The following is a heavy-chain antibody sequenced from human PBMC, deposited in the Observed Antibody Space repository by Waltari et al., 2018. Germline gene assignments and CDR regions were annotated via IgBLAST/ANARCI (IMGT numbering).Heavy chain of an antibody. V-gene: IGHV1-3*01. CDR1: GYTFTSYA. D-gene: IGHD2-15*01. Sequence: QVQLVQSGAEVKKPGSSVKVSCKASGYTFTSYAMHWVRQAPGQRLEWMGWINAGNGNTKDSQKFQGRVTITRDTSASTAYMELSSLRSEDTAVYYCAREKVVAASSDAFDIWGQGTMVTVSS. J-gene: IGHJ3*02. CDR3: AREKVVAASSDAFDI. CDR2: INAGNGNT.